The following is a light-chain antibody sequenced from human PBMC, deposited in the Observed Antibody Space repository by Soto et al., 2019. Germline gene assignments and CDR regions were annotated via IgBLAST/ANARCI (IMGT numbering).Light chain of an antibody. CDR2: GAS. V-gene: IGKV3-20*01. CDR1: QSVSSSY. Sequence: EIVLTQSPGTLSLSPGERATLSCRARQSVSSSYLAWYQQKPGQAPRLLTYGASSRATDIPDRFSCSGSGTAFSLTISRLEPEEFAVYYLQQYGSSGWTFGQGTKVEIK. CDR3: QQYGSSGWT. J-gene: IGKJ1*01.